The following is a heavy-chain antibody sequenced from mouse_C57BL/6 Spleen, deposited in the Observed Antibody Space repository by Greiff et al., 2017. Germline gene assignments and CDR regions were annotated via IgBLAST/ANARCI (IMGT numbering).Heavy chain of an antibody. V-gene: IGHV5-17*01. D-gene: IGHD1-1*01. J-gene: IGHJ1*03. CDR3: AREGLLRYPWYCDV. Sequence: EVKVVESGGGLVKPGGSLKLSCAASGFTFSDYGMHWVRQAPEKGLEWVAYISSGSSTIYYADTVKGRFTISRDNAKNTLFLQMTSLRSEDRAMYYCAREGLLRYPWYCDVWGTGTTVTVSS. CDR1: GFTFSDYG. CDR2: ISSGSSTI.